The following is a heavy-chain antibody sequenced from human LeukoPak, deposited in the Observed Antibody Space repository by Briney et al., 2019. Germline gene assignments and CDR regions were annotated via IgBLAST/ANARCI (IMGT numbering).Heavy chain of an antibody. CDR2: IYYTGST. V-gene: IGHV4-59*01. CDR1: GDSISNYY. J-gene: IGHJ4*02. Sequence: SETLFLTCTVSGDSISNYYWSWIRQPPGKGLEWIGYIYYTGSTYYNPSLKSRVTISIATSGNQFSLELSSVTAAYTAVYYCARALSSTDFDFWGQGTLVTVSS. CDR3: ARALSSTDFDF. D-gene: IGHD6-13*01.